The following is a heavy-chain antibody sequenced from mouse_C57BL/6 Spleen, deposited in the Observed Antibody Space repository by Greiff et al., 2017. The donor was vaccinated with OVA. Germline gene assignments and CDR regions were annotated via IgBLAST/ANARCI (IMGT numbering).Heavy chain of an antibody. V-gene: IGHV5-4*03. J-gene: IGHJ4*01. Sequence: EVKLEESGGGLVKPGGSLKLSCAASGFTFSSYAMSWVRQTPEKRLEWVATISDGGSYTYYPDNVKGRFTISRDNAKNNLYLQMSHLKSEDTAMYYCARVTTVVEGAMDYWGQGTSVTVSS. CDR3: ARVTTVVEGAMDY. D-gene: IGHD1-1*01. CDR1: GFTFSSYA. CDR2: ISDGGSYT.